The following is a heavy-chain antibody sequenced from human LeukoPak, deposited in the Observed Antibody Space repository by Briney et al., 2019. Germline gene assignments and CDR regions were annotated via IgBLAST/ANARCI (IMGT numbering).Heavy chain of an antibody. CDR2: ISYDGSNK. Sequence: GGSLRLSCAASGFTFSSYAMHWVRQAPGKGLEWVAVISYDGSNKYYADSVKGRFTISRDNSKNTLYLQMNSLRAEDTAVYYCAKSAAGFVYWGQGTLVTVSS. J-gene: IGHJ4*02. V-gene: IGHV3-30-3*01. CDR1: GFTFSSYA. CDR3: AKSAAGFVY. D-gene: IGHD6-25*01.